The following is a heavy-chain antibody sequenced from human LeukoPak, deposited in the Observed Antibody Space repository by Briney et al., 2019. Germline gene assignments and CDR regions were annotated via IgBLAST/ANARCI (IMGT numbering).Heavy chain of an antibody. D-gene: IGHD3-22*01. CDR3: AREERITMIVVVINCYGMDV. CDR1: GFTFSSYA. V-gene: IGHV3-30-3*01. Sequence: GGSLRLSCAASGFTFSSYAMHWVRQAPGKGLEWVAVISYDGSNKYYADSVKGRFTISRDNSKNTLYLQMNSLRAEDTAVYYCAREERITMIVVVINCYGMDVWGQGTTVTVSS. CDR2: ISYDGSNK. J-gene: IGHJ6*02.